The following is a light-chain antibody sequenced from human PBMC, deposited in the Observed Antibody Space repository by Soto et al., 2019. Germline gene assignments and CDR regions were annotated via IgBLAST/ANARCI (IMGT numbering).Light chain of an antibody. Sequence: DIQMTQSPSSLSASVRDRVTITCRASQGISNYFAWYQQKPGKVPKLLLYAASTLQSGVPSRFSGSGSGTDFTLTISSLQPEDVATYYCQKYDSAPWTFGQGTKVEIK. V-gene: IGKV1-27*01. CDR1: QGISNY. CDR2: AAS. CDR3: QKYDSAPWT. J-gene: IGKJ1*01.